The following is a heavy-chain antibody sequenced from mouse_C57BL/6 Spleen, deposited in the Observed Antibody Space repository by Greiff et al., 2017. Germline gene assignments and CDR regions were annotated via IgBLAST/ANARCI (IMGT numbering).Heavy chain of an antibody. J-gene: IGHJ4*01. V-gene: IGHV1-47*01. CDR2: FHPYNDDT. CDR3: ARGGYDPYYAMDY. D-gene: IGHD2-3*01. CDR1: GYTFTTYP. Sequence: QVQLKESGAELVKPGASVKMSCKASGYTFTTYPIEWMKQNHGKSLEWIGNFHPYNDDTKYNEKFKGKATLTVEKSSSTVYLELSRLTSDDSAVYYCARGGYDPYYAMDYWGQGTSVTVSS.